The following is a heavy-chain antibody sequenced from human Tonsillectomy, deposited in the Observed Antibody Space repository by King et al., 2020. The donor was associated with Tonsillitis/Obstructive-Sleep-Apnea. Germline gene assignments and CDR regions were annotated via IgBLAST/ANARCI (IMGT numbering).Heavy chain of an antibody. CDR1: GFTFGSYA. Sequence: VQLVESGGGLVQPGGSLRLSCAASGFTFGSYAMSWVRQAPGKGLEWVSIITGSGSRTYYADSVKGRFTISSDNSKNTLYLQMNSLRADDTAVYFCAKVDYGFHDFWGQGTLVTVSS. J-gene: IGHJ4*02. CDR3: AKVDYGFHDF. V-gene: IGHV3-23*04. CDR2: ITGSGSRT. D-gene: IGHD3-3*01.